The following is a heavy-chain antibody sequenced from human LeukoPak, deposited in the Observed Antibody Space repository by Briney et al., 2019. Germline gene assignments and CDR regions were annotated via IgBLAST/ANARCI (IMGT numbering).Heavy chain of an antibody. V-gene: IGHV1-2*02. Sequence: ASVKVSCKASGYTFTGYYMHWVRQAPGQGLEWMGWINPNSGGTNYAQKFQGRVTMTRDTSISTAYMELSRLRSDDTAVYYCARPLFTVRRIMSGSGGYYFDYWGQGTLVTVSS. CDR1: GYTFTGYY. CDR3: ARPLFTVRRIMSGSGGYYFDY. D-gene: IGHD4-17*01. J-gene: IGHJ4*02. CDR2: INPNSGGT.